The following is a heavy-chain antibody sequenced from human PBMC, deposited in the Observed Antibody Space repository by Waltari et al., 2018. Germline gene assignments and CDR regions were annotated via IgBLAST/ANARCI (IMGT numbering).Heavy chain of an antibody. CDR2: ISYSGST. V-gene: IGHV4-39*01. J-gene: IGHJ5*02. Sequence: QLQLQESGPGLVKPSETLSLTCTVSGGSISSSSYYWGWIRRPPGKGLEWIGSISYSGSTYYNTSLMSRVTISVDTSKNQFSLKLTSVIAAETAVFYCARFSKSANWIDPWGQGTLVTVSS. CDR1: GGSISSSSYY. CDR3: ARFSKSANWIDP. D-gene: IGHD3-3*02.